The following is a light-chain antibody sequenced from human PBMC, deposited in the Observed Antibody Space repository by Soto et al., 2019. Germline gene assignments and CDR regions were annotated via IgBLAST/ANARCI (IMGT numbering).Light chain of an antibody. V-gene: IGLV2-23*01. J-gene: IGLJ1*01. Sequence: QSALTQPASVSWSPGQSITISCTGTSSDVGSYNLVSWYQHHPGKAPKPMIYEGSKRPSGVSNRFSGSKSGNTASLTISGLQAEDEADYFCCSYAGSNAFVVGTGTKV. CDR2: EGS. CDR3: CSYAGSNAFV. CDR1: SSDVGSYNL.